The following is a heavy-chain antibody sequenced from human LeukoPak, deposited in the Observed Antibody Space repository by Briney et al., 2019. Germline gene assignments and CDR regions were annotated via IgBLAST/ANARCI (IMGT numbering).Heavy chain of an antibody. CDR1: GYTFTSYD. Sequence: EASVTVSCKASGYTFTSYDINWVRQATGQGLEWMGWMNPNSGNTGYAQKFQGRVTMTRNTSISTAYMELSSLRSEDTAVYYCARGRRIAARPYWFDPWGQGTLVTVSS. D-gene: IGHD6-6*01. V-gene: IGHV1-8*01. J-gene: IGHJ5*02. CDR3: ARGRRIAARPYWFDP. CDR2: MNPNSGNT.